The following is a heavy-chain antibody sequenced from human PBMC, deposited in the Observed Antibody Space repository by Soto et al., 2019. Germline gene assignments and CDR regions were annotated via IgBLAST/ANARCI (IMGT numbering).Heavy chain of an antibody. J-gene: IGHJ4*02. CDR2: ISGSGGST. V-gene: IGHV3-23*01. Sequence: PGGSLRLSCAASGFTFSSYAMSWVRQAPGKGLEWVSAISGSGGSTYYADSVKGRFTISRDNSKNTLYLQMNSLRAEDTAVYYCARVKGIMTTLVGYFDYWGQGTLVTVSS. CDR3: ARVKGIMTTLVGYFDY. D-gene: IGHD3-16*01. CDR1: GFTFSSYA.